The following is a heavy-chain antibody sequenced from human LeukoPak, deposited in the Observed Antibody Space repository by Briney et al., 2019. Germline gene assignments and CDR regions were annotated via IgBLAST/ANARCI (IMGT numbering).Heavy chain of an antibody. Sequence: GGSLRLSCAASGFTLRSYVMSWVRQAPGKGLEWVSAISGSGGNTYYADSVKGRFTISRDNSKNTLYLQMNSLRAEDTAVYYCARDRRYSYGWATGEWGQGTLVTVSS. V-gene: IGHV3-23*01. D-gene: IGHD5-18*01. J-gene: IGHJ4*02. CDR2: ISGSGGNT. CDR3: ARDRRYSYGWATGE. CDR1: GFTLRSYV.